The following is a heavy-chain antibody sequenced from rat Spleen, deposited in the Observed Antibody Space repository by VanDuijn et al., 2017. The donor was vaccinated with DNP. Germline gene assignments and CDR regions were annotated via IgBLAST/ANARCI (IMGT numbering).Heavy chain of an antibody. V-gene: IGHV5-31*01. CDR1: GFIFSNYG. Sequence: EVQLVESGGGLVQPGRSLKFSCAASGFIFSNYGMAWVRQAPGKGLEWVASITNTGGSTYYPDSVKGRFTISRDNAKSTLYLQMHSLRSEDTATYYCTRDRDYGYAFDYWGQGVMVTVSS. CDR3: TRDRDYGYAFDY. CDR2: ITNTGGST. D-gene: IGHD1-7*01. J-gene: IGHJ2*01.